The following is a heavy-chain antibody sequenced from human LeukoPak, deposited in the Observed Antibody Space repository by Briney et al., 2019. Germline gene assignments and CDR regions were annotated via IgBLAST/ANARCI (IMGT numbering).Heavy chain of an antibody. J-gene: IGHJ1*01. CDR3: ARDKEEDYDTSGMFQH. V-gene: IGHV1-18*01. CDR1: GGTFSSYA. D-gene: IGHD3-22*01. Sequence: VASVKVSCKASGGTFSSYAISWVRQAPGQRPEWMGWISAYNGNTNYAPSLQDRVTLTTDTSTTTIYMELKSLRSDDTAVYYCARDKEEDYDTSGMFQHWGQGTLITVSS. CDR2: ISAYNGNT.